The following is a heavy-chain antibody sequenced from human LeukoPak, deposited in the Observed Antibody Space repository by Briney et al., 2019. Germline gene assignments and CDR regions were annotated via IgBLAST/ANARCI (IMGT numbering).Heavy chain of an antibody. CDR3: ATNILVRDIINWFDP. CDR2: IYTSGST. J-gene: IGHJ5*02. D-gene: IGHD3-10*01. V-gene: IGHV4-4*07. CDR1: GGSISSYY. Sequence: KPSETLSLTCTVSGGSISSYYWSWIRQPAGKGLEWIGRIYTSGSTNYNPSLKSRVTMSVDTSKNQFSLKLSSVTAADTAVYYCATNILVRDIINWFDPWGQGTLVTVSS.